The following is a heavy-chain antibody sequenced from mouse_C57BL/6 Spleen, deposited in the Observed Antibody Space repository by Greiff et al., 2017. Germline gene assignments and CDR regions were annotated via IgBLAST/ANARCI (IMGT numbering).Heavy chain of an antibody. CDR1: GYTFTDYE. J-gene: IGHJ4*01. D-gene: IGHD1-1*01. CDR3: TRWDTTVDAMDY. V-gene: IGHV1-15*01. CDR2: IDPETGGT. Sequence: VQLQQSGAELVRPGASVTLSCKASGYTFTDYEMHWVKQTPVHGLEWIGAIDPETGGTAYNQKFKGKAILTADKSSSTAYMELRSLTSEDSAVYYCTRWDTTVDAMDYWGQGTSVTVSS.